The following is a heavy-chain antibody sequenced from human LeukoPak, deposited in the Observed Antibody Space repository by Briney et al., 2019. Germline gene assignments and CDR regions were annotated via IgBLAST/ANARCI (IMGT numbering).Heavy chain of an antibody. D-gene: IGHD2-15*01. J-gene: IGHJ3*02. CDR3: ARDARYCSGGSCVKGDAFDI. V-gene: IGHV1-69*13. Sequence: GASVKVSCKASGGTFSSYAISWVRQAPGQGLEWMGGIIPIFGTANYAQKFQGRVTITADESTSTAYMELSSLRSEDTAVYYCARDARYCSGGSCVKGDAFDIWGQGTMDTVSS. CDR2: IIPIFGTA. CDR1: GGTFSSYA.